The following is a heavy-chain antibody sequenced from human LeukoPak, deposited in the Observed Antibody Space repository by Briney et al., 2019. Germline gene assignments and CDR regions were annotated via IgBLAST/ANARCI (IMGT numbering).Heavy chain of an antibody. J-gene: IGHJ4*02. D-gene: IGHD1-1*01. CDR3: ASGVAGTGFDY. V-gene: IGHV6-1*01. CDR1: RDSVSRNSGA. CDR2: TSQRSQSSN. Sequence: SQTRSLTCAISRDSVSRNSGALNWIRQSPSRGLEWLGRTSQRSQSSNEYAPSVKSRITINPDTSKNQCSLELKSVTPADTAVCDCASGVAGTGFDYWEQGTLVTVSS.